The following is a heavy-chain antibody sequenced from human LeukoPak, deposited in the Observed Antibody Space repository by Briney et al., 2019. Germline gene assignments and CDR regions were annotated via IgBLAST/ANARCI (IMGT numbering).Heavy chain of an antibody. CDR2: IWYDGGNK. CDR3: AREGPGDSSGYYLFDY. D-gene: IGHD3-22*01. CDR1: GFTFSSYG. Sequence: GGSLRLSCSASGFTFSSYGIHWVRQAPGKGLEWVAVIWYDGGNKYYADSVKGRFTISRDNSKNTLYLQMNSLRAEDTAVYYCAREGPGDSSGYYLFDYWGQGTLVTVSS. V-gene: IGHV3-33*01. J-gene: IGHJ4*02.